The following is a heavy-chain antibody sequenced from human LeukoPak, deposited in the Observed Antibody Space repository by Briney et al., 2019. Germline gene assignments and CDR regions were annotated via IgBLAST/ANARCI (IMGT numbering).Heavy chain of an antibody. V-gene: IGHV4-59*07. CDR2: IYYSGST. J-gene: IGHJ4*02. D-gene: IGHD3-10*01. CDR3: AAITMVRGVIIIGY. CDR1: GGSISSYY. Sequence: SDTLSLTCTLSGGSISSYYWSWIRQPPGKGLEWIGYIYYSGSTNYNPSLKSRVTISVDTSKNQFSLKLSSVTAADTAVYYCAAITMVRGVIIIGYWGQGTLVTVSS.